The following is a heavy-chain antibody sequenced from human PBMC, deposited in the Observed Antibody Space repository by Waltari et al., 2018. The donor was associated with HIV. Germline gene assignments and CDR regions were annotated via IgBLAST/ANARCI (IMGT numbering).Heavy chain of an antibody. CDR3: ARDSGWRLYWYFDL. D-gene: IGHD6-19*01. Sequence: EVQLVESGGGLVKPGGSLRLSCAASGFTFSTYSMNWVRQAPGKGLEWVSSISSISSYIYYADSVKGRFTISRDNAKNSLYLQMNSLRAEDTAVYYCARDSGWRLYWYFDLWGRGTLVTVSS. CDR2: ISSISSYI. J-gene: IGHJ2*01. V-gene: IGHV3-21*01. CDR1: GFTFSTYS.